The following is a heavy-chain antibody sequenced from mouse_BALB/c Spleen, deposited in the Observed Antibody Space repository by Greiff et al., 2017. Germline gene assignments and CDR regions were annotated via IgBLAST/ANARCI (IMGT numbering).Heavy chain of an antibody. V-gene: IGHV2-9*02. D-gene: IGHD3-1*01. CDR3: ARDSSGYVEGYFDY. CDR2: IRAGGST. J-gene: IGHJ2*01. CDR1: GFSLTSYG. Sequence: VQLQQSGPGLVPPSQCLSISCTVSGFSLTSYGVHWVRQPPGKGLEWLGVIRAGGSTNYNSALMSRTSISKDNSKSQVFLKMNSLQTDDTAMYYCARDSSGYVEGYFDYWGQGTTRTVSS.